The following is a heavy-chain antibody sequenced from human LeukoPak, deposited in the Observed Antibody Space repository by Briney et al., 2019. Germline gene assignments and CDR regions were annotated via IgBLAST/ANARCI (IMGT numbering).Heavy chain of an antibody. CDR3: ARPRAGGASTNFDY. V-gene: IGHV4-39*01. CDR1: GGSISSSSYY. J-gene: IGHJ4*02. CDR2: IYYSGST. D-gene: IGHD1-26*01. Sequence: SETLSLTCTVSGGSISSSSYYWGWIRQPPGKGLEWIGSIYYSGSTYYNPSLKSRVTISVDTSKNQFSLKLSSVTAADTAVYYCARPRAGGASTNFDYWGQGTLVTVSS.